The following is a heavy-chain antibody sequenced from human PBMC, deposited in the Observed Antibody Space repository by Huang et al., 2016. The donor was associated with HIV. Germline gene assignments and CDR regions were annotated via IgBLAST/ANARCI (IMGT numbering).Heavy chain of an antibody. CDR3: ARVPTPSYYDPWDISPAHEDVYYYNMDV. V-gene: IGHV4-34*02. D-gene: IGHD3-10*01. CDR2: INHSGTA. CDR1: GGSFNNYY. Sequence: QVHLQQWGAGVLKPSETLSLTCAVYGGSFNNYYWRWVRQLPGRRLEWIGEINHSGTANYHPSLKIRVTMSGDRSKKQFSRGLASVTAADTAVYYCARVPTPSYYDPWDISPAHEDVYYYNMDVWGQGTTVIVSS. J-gene: IGHJ6*02.